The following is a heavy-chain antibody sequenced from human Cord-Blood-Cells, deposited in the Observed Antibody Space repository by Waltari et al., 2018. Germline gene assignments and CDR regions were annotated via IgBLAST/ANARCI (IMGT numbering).Heavy chain of an antibody. CDR2: IYYSGST. CDR3: ARRGDRGWYY. Sequence: QLQLQESGPGLVKPSETLSLTCTVSAGSISRSSYYWGWSRQPPGKGLEWVGSIYYSGSTYYNPSLKVGVTISVDTSKNQFSLKLGSVTGADSAVYSCARRGDRGWYYWGQGTLVTVSS. D-gene: IGHD6-19*01. J-gene: IGHJ4*02. CDR1: AGSISRSSYY. V-gene: IGHV4-39*01.